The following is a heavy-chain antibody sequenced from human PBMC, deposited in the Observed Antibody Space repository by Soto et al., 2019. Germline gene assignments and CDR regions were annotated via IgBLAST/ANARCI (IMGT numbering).Heavy chain of an antibody. J-gene: IGHJ4*02. CDR3: ARDKITGLFDY. V-gene: IGHV4-34*01. Sequence: SETLSLTWAVDGGSISGYYWTRIRQPPGTGLEWIGEIDHSGSTNYNPSLKSRVTISVDTSKNQFSLKLTSVTAADTAVYYCARDKITGLFDYWGQGTLVTVSS. CDR1: GGSISGYY. D-gene: IGHD2-8*02. CDR2: IDHSGST.